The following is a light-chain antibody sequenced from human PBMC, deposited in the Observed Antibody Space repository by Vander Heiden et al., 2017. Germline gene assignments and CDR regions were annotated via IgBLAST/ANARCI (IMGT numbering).Light chain of an antibody. Sequence: DIQMTQSPSSLSASVGDRVTIPCRASQGISNYVAWYQQKPGKVPKLLIYGASTLQSGVPSRFSGSGSGTDFTLTISSLQPEDVATYYCQKYNSAPSITFGQGTRLEIK. CDR2: GAS. J-gene: IGKJ5*01. CDR1: QGISNY. V-gene: IGKV1-27*01. CDR3: QKYNSAPSIT.